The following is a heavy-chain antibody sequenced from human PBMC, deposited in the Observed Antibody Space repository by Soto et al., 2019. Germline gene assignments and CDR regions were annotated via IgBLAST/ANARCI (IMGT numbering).Heavy chain of an antibody. CDR2: INHVGIT. D-gene: IGHD3-3*01. CDR1: GGSFRGFY. J-gene: IGHJ4*02. V-gene: IGHV4-34*01. CDR3: ARAHDFWGGRQQPIAS. Sequence: QVQLQQWGAGLLKPSETLSLTRAVSGGSFRGFYWTWIRQSPGKGLEWLGDINHVGITNYNPSLKSRVSIPVDTSKRQFSLKLSSVTAADTAVYYCARAHDFWGGRQQPIASWGQGTLVTVSS.